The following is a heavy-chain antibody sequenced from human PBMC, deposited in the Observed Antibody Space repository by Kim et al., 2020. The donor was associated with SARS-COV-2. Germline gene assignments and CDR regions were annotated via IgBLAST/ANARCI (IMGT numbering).Heavy chain of an antibody. CDR1: GGSFSGYY. CDR3: ARVDIVVVPGTLHYGMDV. Sequence: SETLSLTCAVYGGSFSGYYWSWIRQPPGKGLEWIGEINHSGSTNYNPSLKSRVTISVDTSKNQFSLKLSSVTAADTAVYYCARVDIVVVPGTLHYGMDVWGQGTTVTVSS. D-gene: IGHD2-2*03. J-gene: IGHJ6*02. CDR2: INHSGST. V-gene: IGHV4-34*01.